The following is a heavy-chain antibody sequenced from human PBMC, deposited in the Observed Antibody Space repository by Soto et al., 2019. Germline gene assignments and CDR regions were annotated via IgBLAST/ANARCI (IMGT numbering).Heavy chain of an antibody. J-gene: IGHJ5*01. CDR2: ISGSGANT. Sequence: GGSLRLSCAASGFTLSTYAMSWVRQAPGKGLEWVSAISGSGANTYYADSVKGRFTISRDTSKNTLYLQMSSLRVEDTAVYYCAKKPYGDSGWFDSWGQGTRVTVSS. D-gene: IGHD4-17*01. CDR3: AKKPYGDSGWFDS. CDR1: GFTLSTYA. V-gene: IGHV3-23*01.